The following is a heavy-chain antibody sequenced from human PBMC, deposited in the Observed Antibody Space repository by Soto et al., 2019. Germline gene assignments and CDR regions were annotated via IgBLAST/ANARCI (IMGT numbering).Heavy chain of an antibody. CDR2: IYTSGST. J-gene: IGHJ4*02. V-gene: IGHV4-4*07. CDR3: ERGYGSGSYHPSPY. CDR1: GGSISSYY. D-gene: IGHD3-10*01. Sequence: QVQLQESGPGLVKPSETLSLTCTVSGGSISSYYWSWIRQPAGKGLEWIGRIYTSGSTNYNPSLRGRVPISVTPPKNHFSRKRGSVTAANTPVYYGERGYGSGSYHPSPYWAQETRVTVSS.